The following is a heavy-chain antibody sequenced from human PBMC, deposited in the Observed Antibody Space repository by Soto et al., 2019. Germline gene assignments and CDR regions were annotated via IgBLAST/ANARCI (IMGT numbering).Heavy chain of an antibody. Sequence: SETLSLTCTVSGRSMSGYYWSWIRQPAGERLEWIGRIYTSGTTDFNPSLKGRVTMSVDTSKNQFSLKLTSVTAADTALYYCAREDYYDTGYYVVWGEGTQVTVSS. V-gene: IGHV4-4*07. CDR1: GRSMSGYY. CDR2: IYTSGTT. J-gene: IGHJ4*02. CDR3: AREDYYDTGYYVV. D-gene: IGHD3-9*01.